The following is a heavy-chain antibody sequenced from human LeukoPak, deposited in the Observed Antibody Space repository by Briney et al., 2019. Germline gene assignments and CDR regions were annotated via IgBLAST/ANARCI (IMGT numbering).Heavy chain of an antibody. CDR3: VRDEDLYSPTWYVFDF. CDR2: VTSSGAYT. CDR1: GFTFSTYA. V-gene: IGHV3-23*01. Sequence: PGWSLRLSCSASGFTFSTYAMSWVRQAPGKGLEWVSAVTSSGAYTFYADSVKGRLTITRDNSKNTLFLQMNSLGAADTAIYYCVRDEDLYSPTWYVFDFWGQGTLVTVSS. D-gene: IGHD2/OR15-2a*01. J-gene: IGHJ4*02.